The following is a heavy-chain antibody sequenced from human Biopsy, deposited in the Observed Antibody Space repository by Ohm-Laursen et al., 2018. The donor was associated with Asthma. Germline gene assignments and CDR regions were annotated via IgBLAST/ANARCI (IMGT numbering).Heavy chain of an antibody. CDR3: AREGGADYYYYGMDV. CDR1: GFTFSGYA. D-gene: IGHD3-16*01. V-gene: IGHV3-21*01. CDR2: ISSSSSYI. Sequence: SLRLSCAASGFTFSGYALHWVCQAPGKGLEWVSSISSSSSYIYYADSVKGRFTIPRANAKNSLYLQMNSLRAEDTAVYYCAREGGADYYYYGMDVWGQGTTVTVSS. J-gene: IGHJ6*02.